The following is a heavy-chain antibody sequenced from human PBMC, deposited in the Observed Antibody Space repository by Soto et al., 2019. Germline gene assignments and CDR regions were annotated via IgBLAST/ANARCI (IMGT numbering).Heavy chain of an antibody. V-gene: IGHV3-66*01. CDR3: ARDRGVIIKDAFDI. J-gene: IGHJ3*02. Sequence: GGSLRLSCAASGFTVSSNYMSWVRQAPGKGLEWVSVIYSGGSTYYADSVKGRFTISRDNSKNTLYLQMNSLRAEDTAVYYCARDRGVIIKDAFDIWGQGTMVTVSS. CDR2: IYSGGST. D-gene: IGHD3-10*01. CDR1: GFTVSSNY.